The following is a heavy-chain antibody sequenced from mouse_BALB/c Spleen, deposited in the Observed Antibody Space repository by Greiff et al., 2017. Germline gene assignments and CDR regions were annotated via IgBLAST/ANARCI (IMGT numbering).Heavy chain of an antibody. CDR3: NRSGWFAY. Sequence: VQLQQSDAELVKPGASVKISCKASGYTFTDHAIHWVKQKPEQGLEWIGYISPGNGDIKYNEKFKGKATLTADKSSSTAYMQRNSLTSEDSEEFLCNRSGWFAYWGQGTLVTVSA. V-gene: IGHV1S53*02. CDR2: ISPGNGDI. CDR1: GYTFTDHA. J-gene: IGHJ3*01.